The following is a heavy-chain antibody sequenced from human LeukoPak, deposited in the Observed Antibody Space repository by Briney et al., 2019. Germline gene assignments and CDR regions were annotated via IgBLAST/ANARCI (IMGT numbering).Heavy chain of an antibody. CDR3: ARGQWWLSDPGKYYNKYYYCYYMDV. J-gene: IGHJ6*03. CDR2: IYYSGST. D-gene: IGHD4-11*01. CDR1: GGSLSSYY. V-gene: IGHV4-59*01. Sequence: SETLSLTCTVSGGSLSSYYWSWIRQPPGKGLEWIGYIYYSGSTNYNPSLKSRVTIPVDTSKNQFSLKLSSVTAADAAVYYCARGQWWLSDPGKYYNKYYYCYYMDVWGKGTTVTVSS.